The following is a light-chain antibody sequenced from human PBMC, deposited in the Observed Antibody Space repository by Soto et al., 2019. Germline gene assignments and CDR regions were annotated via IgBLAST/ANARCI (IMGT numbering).Light chain of an antibody. CDR2: DVS. Sequence: QSVLTQPASVSGSPGQSITISCTGTSSDVGGYNYVSWYQQHPGKAPKLMIYDVSNRPSGVSNRFSGSKSGNTVSLTISGLQAEDEADYYCSSYTSSSTGVFGGGTKITVL. J-gene: IGLJ2*01. CDR3: SSYTSSSTGV. CDR1: SSDVGGYNY. V-gene: IGLV2-14*01.